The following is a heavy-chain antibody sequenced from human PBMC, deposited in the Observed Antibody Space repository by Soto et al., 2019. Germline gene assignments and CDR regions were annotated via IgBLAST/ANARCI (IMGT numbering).Heavy chain of an antibody. J-gene: IGHJ4*02. CDR2: IYNSGST. CDR1: GGSVSSGGYF. Sequence: QVQLQESGPGLVEPSQTLSLTCTVSGGSVSSGGYFWSWIRQPPGEGLEWIGHIYNSGSTYSNPSLRGRVTISVDTSKSQFSLKVISVPAADTAVYYCARGPGADKIDCWGPGTLVTVSS. V-gene: IGHV4-30-4*01. CDR3: ARGPGADKIDC.